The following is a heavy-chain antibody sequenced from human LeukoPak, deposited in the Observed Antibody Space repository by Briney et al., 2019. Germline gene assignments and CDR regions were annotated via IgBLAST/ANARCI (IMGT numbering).Heavy chain of an antibody. CDR2: IIPIFGTA. J-gene: IGHJ6*03. D-gene: IGHD4-23*01. Sequence: SVKISCKASGGTFSGYAISWVRQAPGQGLEWMGGIIPIFGTANYAQKFQGRVTITADESTGTAYMELSSLRSEDTAVYYCAHALNGYGGQNYYYYYMDVWGKGTTVTVSS. CDR1: GGTFSGYA. CDR3: AHALNGYGGQNYYYYYMDV. V-gene: IGHV1-69*13.